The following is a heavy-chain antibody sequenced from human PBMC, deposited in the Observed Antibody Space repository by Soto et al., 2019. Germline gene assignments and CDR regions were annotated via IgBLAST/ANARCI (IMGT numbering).Heavy chain of an antibody. CDR2: INPSGGST. J-gene: IGHJ3*02. D-gene: IGHD1-26*01. CDR1: GYTFTSYY. CDR3: ARRVGATRAFDI. Sequence: SVKVSCKASGYTFTSYYMHWVRQAPGQGLEGMGIINPSGGSTSSEQKFQVRVTMTRDTSTSTVYMELSSPRSADTAFYYCARRVGATRAFDIWGQGTMVTVSS. V-gene: IGHV1-46*01.